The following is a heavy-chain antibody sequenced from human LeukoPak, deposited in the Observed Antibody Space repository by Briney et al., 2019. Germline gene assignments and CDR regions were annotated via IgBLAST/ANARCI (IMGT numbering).Heavy chain of an antibody. Sequence: GGSLRLSCAGSGFTFSSYAMSWVRQAPGKGLEWVSGISGSGGSTYYADSVKGRFTISRDNAKNSLYLQMNSLRAEDTAVYYCARGGAAAGCDYWGQGTLVTVSS. D-gene: IGHD6-13*01. CDR2: ISGSGGST. CDR3: ARGGAAAGCDY. J-gene: IGHJ4*02. CDR1: GFTFSSYA. V-gene: IGHV3-23*01.